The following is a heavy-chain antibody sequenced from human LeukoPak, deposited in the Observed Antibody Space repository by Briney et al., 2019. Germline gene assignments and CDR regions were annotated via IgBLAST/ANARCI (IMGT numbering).Heavy chain of an antibody. J-gene: IGHJ4*02. CDR1: GGTFSCYA. CDR2: IIPIFGTE. Sequence: SVKVSCKASGGTFSCYAISWVRQAPGQGLEWMGGIIPIFGTENYAQKLQGRVTITADESTSTAYMELRSLRSEDTAVYYCARSRMGYSGYDLFDYWGQGTLVTVSS. V-gene: IGHV1-69*01. D-gene: IGHD5-12*01. CDR3: ARSRMGYSGYDLFDY.